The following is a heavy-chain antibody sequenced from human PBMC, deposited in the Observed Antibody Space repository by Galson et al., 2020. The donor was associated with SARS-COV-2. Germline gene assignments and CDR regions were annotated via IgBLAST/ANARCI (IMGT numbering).Heavy chain of an antibody. V-gene: IGHV3-21*01. J-gene: IGHJ4*01. CDR1: GFTFSDYS. D-gene: IGHD6-13*01. CDR3: ARTISAVGTGDH. CDR2: ISATSTHI. Sequence: GESLKISCAASGFTFSDYSMNWVRQAPGKGLEWVSSISATSTHIYYADSVKGRFTISRDNSKDSLYLQLSSLRAEDTAVYYCARTISAVGTGDHWGHGTLVTVSS.